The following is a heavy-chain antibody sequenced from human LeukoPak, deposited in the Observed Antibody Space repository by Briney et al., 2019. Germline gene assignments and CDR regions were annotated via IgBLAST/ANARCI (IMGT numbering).Heavy chain of an antibody. D-gene: IGHD3-10*01. CDR1: GLPFNTYS. CDR2: ISRTSNYI. CDR3: VTKASISGVKRY. J-gene: IGHJ4*02. V-gene: IGHV3-21*01. Sequence: PGGSLRLSCAASGLPFNTYSMTWVRQAPGKGLEWVSTISRTSNYIYMADSLKGRFTTSRDNAEKSLFLQMNNVRDDDTAVYYCVTKASISGVKRYWGQGTLVTVSS.